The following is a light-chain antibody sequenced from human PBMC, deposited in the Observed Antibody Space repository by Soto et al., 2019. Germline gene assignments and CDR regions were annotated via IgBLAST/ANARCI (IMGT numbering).Light chain of an antibody. CDR1: QTISSW. Sequence: DIQMTQSPSTLSASVGDRVTITCRASQTISSWLAWYQQKPGKAPNLLIYAASGLQTGVPSRFSGSGSGTDFTLSISSLQREDFATYYCQQSYITPPGTFGQGTKVDIK. CDR2: AAS. CDR3: QQSYITPPGT. J-gene: IGKJ1*01. V-gene: IGKV1-39*01.